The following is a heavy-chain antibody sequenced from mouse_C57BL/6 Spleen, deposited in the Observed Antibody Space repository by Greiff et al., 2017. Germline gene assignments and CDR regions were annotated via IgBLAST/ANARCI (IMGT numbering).Heavy chain of an antibody. CDR3: TRDQYYYGSPWFAY. Sequence: VQLQQSGTVLARPGASVKMSCKTSGYTFTSYWMHWVKQRPGQGLEWIGAIYPGNSDTSYNQKFKGKAKLTAVTSASTAYMELSSLTNEDSAVYYCTRDQYYYGSPWFAYWGQGTLVTVSA. D-gene: IGHD1-1*01. CDR2: IYPGNSDT. V-gene: IGHV1-5*01. J-gene: IGHJ3*01. CDR1: GYTFTSYW.